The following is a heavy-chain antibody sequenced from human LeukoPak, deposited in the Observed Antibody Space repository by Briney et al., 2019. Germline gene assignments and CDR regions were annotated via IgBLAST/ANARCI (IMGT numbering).Heavy chain of an antibody. Sequence: APVKVSCKASGYTFTGYYMHWVRQAPGQGLEWMGWINPNSGDTNYAQKFQGRVTMTRDTSISTAYMELSRLRSDDTAVYYCARDIWFGELLYRSAFDIWGQGTMVTVSS. V-gene: IGHV1-2*02. CDR1: GYTFTGYY. CDR2: INPNSGDT. D-gene: IGHD3-10*01. J-gene: IGHJ3*02. CDR3: ARDIWFGELLYRSAFDI.